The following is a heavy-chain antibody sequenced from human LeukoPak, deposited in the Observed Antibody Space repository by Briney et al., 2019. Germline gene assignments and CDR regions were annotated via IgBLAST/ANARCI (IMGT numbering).Heavy chain of an antibody. V-gene: IGHV4-31*03. Sequence: SETLSLTCTVSGGSISSGGYYWSWIRQLPGKGLEWIGYIYDSGSAYYNASLKSRITISIDTSKNHFSLNLTSVTASDTAVYYCARDSGLGLSDVYYYYGMDVWGKGTTVTVSS. CDR2: IYDSGSA. CDR1: GGSISSGGYY. CDR3: ARDSGLGLSDVYYYYGMDV. D-gene: IGHD2/OR15-2a*01. J-gene: IGHJ6*04.